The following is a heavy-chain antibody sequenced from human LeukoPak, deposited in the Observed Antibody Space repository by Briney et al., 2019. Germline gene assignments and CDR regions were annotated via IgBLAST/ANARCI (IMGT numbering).Heavy chain of an antibody. CDR3: ATARNFRFEY. CDR2: ISSNEYDT. D-gene: IGHD1-7*01. V-gene: IGHV3-64*04. CDR1: GFTFSAYF. J-gene: IGHJ4*02. Sequence: PGGSLRLSCSASGFTFSAYFMHWVRQAPGKGLEYVSSISSNEYDTYYADSVKGRFTVSRDYAKNTLFLQMNNLRTEDTALYFCATARNFRFEYWGQGSLVIVSA.